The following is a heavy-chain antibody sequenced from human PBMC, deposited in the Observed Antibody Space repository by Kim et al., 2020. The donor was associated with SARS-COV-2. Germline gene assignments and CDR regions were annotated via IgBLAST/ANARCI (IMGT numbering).Heavy chain of an antibody. CDR1: GFTFSSYS. V-gene: IGHV3-21*01. CDR2: ISSSSSYI. D-gene: IGHD3-10*01. CDR3: ASDPARRGFGESTGD. J-gene: IGHJ4*02. Sequence: GGSLRLSCAASGFTFSSYSMNWVRQAPGKGLEWVSSISSSSSYIYYADSVKGRFTISRDNAKNSLYLQMNSLRAEDTAVYYCASDPARRGFGESTGDWGQGTLVTVSS.